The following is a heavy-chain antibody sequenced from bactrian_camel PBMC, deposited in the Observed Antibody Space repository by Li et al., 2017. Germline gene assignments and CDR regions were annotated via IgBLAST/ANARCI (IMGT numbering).Heavy chain of an antibody. J-gene: IGHJ4*01. D-gene: IGHD5*01. CDR3: GADPPATACRPKPTWGYR. CDR2: ISIDGST. CDR1: GYTYSSYC. Sequence: HVQLVESGGGSVQARGSLRLSCAASGYTYSSYCMGWFRQAPGNECELVSTISIDGSTYYTESVKGRFTISQDDDKNTVYLQMNSLEHEDSAMYYCGADPPATACRPKPTWGYRGGQGTQVTVS. V-gene: IGHV3S55*01.